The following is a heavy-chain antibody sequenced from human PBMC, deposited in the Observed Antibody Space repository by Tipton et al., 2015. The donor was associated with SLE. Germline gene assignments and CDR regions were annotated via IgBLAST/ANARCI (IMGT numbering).Heavy chain of an antibody. Sequence: RSLRLSCAASGFTFSSYAMHWVRQAPGKGLEWVAVISYDGSNKYYADSVKGRFTISRDNSKNTLYLQMNSLRAEDTAVYYCAKDQGPRVSHGMDVWGQGTTVTVSS. CDR2: ISYDGSNK. J-gene: IGHJ6*02. CDR1: GFTFSSYA. CDR3: AKDQGPRVSHGMDV. V-gene: IGHV3-30*04.